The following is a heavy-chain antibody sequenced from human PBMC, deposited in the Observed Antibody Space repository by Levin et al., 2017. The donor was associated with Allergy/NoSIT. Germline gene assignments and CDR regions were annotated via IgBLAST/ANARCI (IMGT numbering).Heavy chain of an antibody. CDR2: INSDGSST. CDR3: ARGARYCSGGSCYGDGNWFDP. CDR1: GFTFSSYW. J-gene: IGHJ5*02. Sequence: QSGGSLRLSCAASGFTFSSYWMHWVRQAPGKGLVWVSRINSDGSSTSYADSVKGRFTISRDNAKNTLYLQMNSLRAEDTAVYYCARGARYCSGGSCYGDGNWFDPWGQGTLVTVSS. V-gene: IGHV3-74*01. D-gene: IGHD2-15*01.